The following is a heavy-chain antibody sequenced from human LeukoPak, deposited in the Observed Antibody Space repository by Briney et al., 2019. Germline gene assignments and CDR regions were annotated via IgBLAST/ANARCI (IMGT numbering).Heavy chain of an antibody. V-gene: IGHV1-69*05. J-gene: IGHJ3*02. CDR2: IIPIFGTA. D-gene: IGHD3-16*01. CDR1: GYPFTSYP. CDR3: ARMGEGAFDI. Sequence: SVKVSCKASGYPFTSYPIHWVRQAPGQGLEWMGGIIPIFGTANYAQKFQGRVTITTDESASTAYMELSSLRSEDTAVYYCARMGEGAFDIWGQGTMVTVSS.